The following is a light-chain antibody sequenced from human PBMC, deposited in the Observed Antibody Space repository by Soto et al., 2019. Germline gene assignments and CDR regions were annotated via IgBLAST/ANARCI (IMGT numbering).Light chain of an antibody. Sequence: IVFTQSPGILSLSPGERATLSCMASQSVSSSYLAWYQQKPGQAPRLLIYGASSRATGIPDRFSGSGSGTDFTLTISRLEPEDFAVYYCQQYGSSITFGQGTRLDIK. CDR3: QQYGSSIT. CDR1: QSVSSSY. J-gene: IGKJ5*01. V-gene: IGKV3-20*01. CDR2: GAS.